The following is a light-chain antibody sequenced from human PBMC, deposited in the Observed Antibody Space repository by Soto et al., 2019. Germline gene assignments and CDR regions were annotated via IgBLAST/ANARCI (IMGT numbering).Light chain of an antibody. J-gene: IGLJ3*02. Sequence: QSALTQPASVSGSPGQSITISCTGTSSDVGSYNLVSWYQQHPGKAPKLMIYEVSKRPSGVSNRFSGSKSGITASLTISGLQAEDEADYYCCSYAGRSSWVFGGGTQLTVL. CDR2: EVS. CDR1: SSDVGSYNL. CDR3: CSYAGRSSWV. V-gene: IGLV2-23*02.